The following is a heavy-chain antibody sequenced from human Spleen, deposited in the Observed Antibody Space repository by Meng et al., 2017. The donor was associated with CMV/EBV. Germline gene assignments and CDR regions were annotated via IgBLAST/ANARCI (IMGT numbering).Heavy chain of an antibody. J-gene: IGHJ6*02. Sequence: GGSLRLSCAASGFTFSNYAMSWVRQAPGKGLEWVAVISYDGSNKYYADSVKGRFTISRDNSKNTLYLQMNSLRAEDTAVYYCAFSHGIFGVAPTYYYYGMDVWGQGTTVTVSS. CDR1: GFTFSNYA. V-gene: IGHV3-30*04. CDR2: ISYDGSNK. D-gene: IGHD3-3*01. CDR3: AFSHGIFGVAPTYYYYGMDV.